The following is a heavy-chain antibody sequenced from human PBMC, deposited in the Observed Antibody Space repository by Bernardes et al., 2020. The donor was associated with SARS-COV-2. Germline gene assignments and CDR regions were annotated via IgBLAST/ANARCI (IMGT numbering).Heavy chain of an antibody. CDR1: GFTFSMSW. V-gene: IGHV3-7*01. Sequence: GGSLRLSCAASGFTFSMSWMAWVRQLPGRGLEWVANIRQDGGEIMYLDSVKGRFTISRDNAKNSVYLQMDSLRADDTAIYYCTTDRGWGNFDSWGQGTLVTVSS. CDR2: IRQDGGEI. D-gene: IGHD3-16*01. CDR3: TTDRGWGNFDS. J-gene: IGHJ4*02.